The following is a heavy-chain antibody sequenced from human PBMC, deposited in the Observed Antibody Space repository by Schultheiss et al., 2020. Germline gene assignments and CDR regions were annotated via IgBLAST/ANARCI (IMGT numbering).Heavy chain of an antibody. CDR2: ISSSSRYI. Sequence: GGSLRLSCAASGFTFDDYAMHWVREAPGKGLEWVSSISSSSRYIYYADSVKGRFTISRDNAKNSLYLQMNSLRAEDTAVYYCAKSVVLGYYYYGMDVWGQGTTVTVSS. V-gene: IGHV3-21*04. D-gene: IGHD2-8*02. J-gene: IGHJ6*02. CDR3: AKSVVLGYYYYGMDV. CDR1: GFTFDDYA.